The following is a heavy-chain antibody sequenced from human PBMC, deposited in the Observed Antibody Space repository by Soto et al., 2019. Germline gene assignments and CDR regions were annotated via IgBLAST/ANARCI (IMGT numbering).Heavy chain of an antibody. J-gene: IGHJ6*02. D-gene: IGHD3-10*01. Sequence: PGGSLRLSCAASGFTFSSYGMHWVRQAPGKGLEWVAVIWYDGSNKYYADSVKGRFTISRDNSKNTLYLQMNSLRAEDTAVYYCARVYYGSGSYFSSSYYYSGMDVWGQGT. CDR2: IWYDGSNK. CDR1: GFTFSSYG. V-gene: IGHV3-33*01. CDR3: ARVYYGSGSYFSSSYYYSGMDV.